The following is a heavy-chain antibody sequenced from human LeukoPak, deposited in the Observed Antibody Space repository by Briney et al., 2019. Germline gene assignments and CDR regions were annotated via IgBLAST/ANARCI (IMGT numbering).Heavy chain of an antibody. J-gene: IGHJ6*03. CDR1: GFTFSNYG. CDR3: AKESTYYYYMDV. CDR2: ISSSSTI. Sequence: GGSLRLSCAASGFTFSNYGLNWVRQAPGKGLEWILYISSSSTIYQADSVKGRFTISRDNAKNSMYLKLDSLTAEDTAVYYCAKESTYYYYMDVWGKGTTVTVSS. V-gene: IGHV3-48*04.